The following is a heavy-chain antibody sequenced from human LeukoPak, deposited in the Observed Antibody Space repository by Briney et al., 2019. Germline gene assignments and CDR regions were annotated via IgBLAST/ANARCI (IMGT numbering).Heavy chain of an antibody. V-gene: IGHV4-39*01. D-gene: IGHD3-22*01. Sequence: SQTLSLTCTVSGGSISSGDYYWGWIRQPPGKGLEWIGGIYHSGSTYYNPSLKSRVTISVDTSKNQFSLKLSSVTAADTAVYYCARQDGYSLFDYWGQGTLVTVSS. J-gene: IGHJ4*02. CDR2: IYHSGST. CDR1: GGSISSGDYY. CDR3: ARQDGYSLFDY.